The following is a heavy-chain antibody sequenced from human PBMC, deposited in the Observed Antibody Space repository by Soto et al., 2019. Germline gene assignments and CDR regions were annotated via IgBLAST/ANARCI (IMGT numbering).Heavy chain of an antibody. CDR3: ARHPRDSGIYFAY. V-gene: IGHV1-69*13. D-gene: IGHD7-27*01. CDR2: IIPIFGTA. CDR1: GGTFSSYA. J-gene: IGHJ4*02. Sequence: SVKVSCKASGGTFSSYAISWVRQAPGQGLEWMGGIIPIFGTANYAQKFQGRVTITADESTSTAYMELSSLRSEDTAVYYCARHPRDSGIYFAYGGQGTLVPVPS.